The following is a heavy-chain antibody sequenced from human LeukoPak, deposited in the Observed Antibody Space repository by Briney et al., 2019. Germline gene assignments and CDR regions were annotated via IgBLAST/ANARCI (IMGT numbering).Heavy chain of an antibody. Sequence: SETLSLTCAVYGGSLSGYYWSWIRQPPGKGLEWVGEINHSGSTNYNPSLTSRVTISVDTSKNQFSLNLSSVTAADTAVYYCARVPSGCPFDYWGQGTLVTVSS. D-gene: IGHD6-19*01. V-gene: IGHV4-34*01. CDR3: ARVPSGCPFDY. CDR2: INHSGST. J-gene: IGHJ4*02. CDR1: GGSLSGYY.